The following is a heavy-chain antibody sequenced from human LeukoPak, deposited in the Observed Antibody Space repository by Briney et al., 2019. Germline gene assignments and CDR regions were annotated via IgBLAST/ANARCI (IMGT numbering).Heavy chain of an antibody. J-gene: IGHJ5*02. CDR2: IREERGQE. CDR3: ASLDTAKQPLANH. V-gene: IGHV3-7*03. CDR1: GLTVSNHW. D-gene: IGHD5-18*01. Sequence: GGSLRLSCVASGLTVSNHWMSWVRQAPGKGLEWVANIREERGQEYYVDSVKGRFTISKNSAKNSLYLQMNTPRVEDTAMYYCASLDTAKQPLANHWGQGTLVTVSS.